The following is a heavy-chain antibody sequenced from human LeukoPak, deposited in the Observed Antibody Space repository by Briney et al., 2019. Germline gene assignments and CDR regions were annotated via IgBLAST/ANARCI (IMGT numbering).Heavy chain of an antibody. D-gene: IGHD1-1*01. CDR1: GYTFTSYG. V-gene: IGHV1-18*01. J-gene: IGHJ4*02. Sequence: ASVKVSCKASGYTFTSYGISWVRQAPGQGLEWMGWISAYNGNTNYAQKLQGRVTMITDTSTSTAYMELRSLRSDDTAVYYCAKDLSPGTYDYWGQGTLVTVSS. CDR3: AKDLSPGTYDY. CDR2: ISAYNGNT.